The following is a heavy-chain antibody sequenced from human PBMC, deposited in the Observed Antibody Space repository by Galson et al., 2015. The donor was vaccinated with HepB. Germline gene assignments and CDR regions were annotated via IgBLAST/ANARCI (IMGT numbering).Heavy chain of an antibody. CDR2: IKQDGSEK. D-gene: IGHD2-15*01. CDR3: ARLYCSGGSCYLVFGWYFDL. V-gene: IGHV3-7*03. Sequence: SLRLSCAASGFTFSSYWMSWVRQAPGKGLEWVANIKQDGSEKYYVDSVKGRFTISRDNAKNSLYLQMNSLRAEDTAVYYCARLYCSGGSCYLVFGWYFDLWGRGTLVTVSS. CDR1: GFTFSSYW. J-gene: IGHJ2*01.